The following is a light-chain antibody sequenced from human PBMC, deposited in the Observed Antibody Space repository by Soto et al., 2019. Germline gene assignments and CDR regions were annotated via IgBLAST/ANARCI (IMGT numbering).Light chain of an antibody. CDR1: VSVRTD. CDR3: HQYYYWPRT. J-gene: IGKJ1*01. V-gene: IGKV3-15*01. Sequence: EIVMTQSPDTLSLSPGQRATLSCRASVSVRTDLAWYQQKPGQAPRLLIYGASTRAAGVPVRFSGSGSGSEFTLTIDTLQSEDFAVYYCHQYYYWPRTFGQGTKVDIK. CDR2: GAS.